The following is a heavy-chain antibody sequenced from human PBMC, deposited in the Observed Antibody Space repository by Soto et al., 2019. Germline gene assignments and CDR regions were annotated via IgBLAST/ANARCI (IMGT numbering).Heavy chain of an antibody. CDR2: SSNSGSFT. V-gene: IGHV3-11*06. CDR3: VRSGDNYNLLDY. J-gene: IGHJ4*02. CDR1: FSDYY. Sequence: FSDYYMSLIRQAPGKGLEWIGYSSNSGSFTRYADSVKGRFSISRDNAKNSLFLQINSLRGEDTAIYYCVRSGDNYNLLDYWGQGTPVTVSS. D-gene: IGHD1-1*01.